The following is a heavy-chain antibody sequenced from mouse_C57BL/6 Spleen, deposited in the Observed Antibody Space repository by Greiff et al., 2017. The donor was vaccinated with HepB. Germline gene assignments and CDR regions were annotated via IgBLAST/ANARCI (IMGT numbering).Heavy chain of an antibody. CDR1: GFTFSSYA. V-gene: IGHV5-4*03. CDR2: ISDGGSYT. J-gene: IGHJ2*01. Sequence: DVKLQESGGGLVKPGGSLKLSCAASGFTFSSYAMSWVRQTPEKRLEWVATISDGGSYTYYPDNVKGRFTISRDNAKNNLYLQMSHLKSEDTAMYYCARSARHYFDYWGQGTTLTVSS. CDR3: ARSARHYFDY.